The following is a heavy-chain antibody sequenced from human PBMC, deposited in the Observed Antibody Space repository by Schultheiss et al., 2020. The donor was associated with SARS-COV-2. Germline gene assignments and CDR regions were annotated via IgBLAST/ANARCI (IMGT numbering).Heavy chain of an antibody. D-gene: IGHD1-7*01. CDR1: GFTVSSNY. Sequence: GGSLRLSCAASGFTVSSNYMSWVRQAPGKGLEWVSAISGSGGSTYYADSVKGRFTISRDNSKNTLYLQMSGLRAEDTAVYYCARAQGNWNYESDYWGQGTLVTVSS. J-gene: IGHJ4*02. CDR2: ISGSGGST. V-gene: IGHV3-23*01. CDR3: ARAQGNWNYESDY.